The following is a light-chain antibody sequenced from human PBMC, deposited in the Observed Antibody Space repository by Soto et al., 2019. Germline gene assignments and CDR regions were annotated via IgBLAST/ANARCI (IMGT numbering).Light chain of an antibody. J-gene: IGKJ3*01. CDR1: QAVSTW. CDR3: QQSYSTLFT. Sequence: DIQMTQSPSFVSASVGDRVTITCRASQAVSTWLAWYQQKPGDAPKLLIYAASTLQSGVPSRFSGSGSGTDFTLTIRSLQPEDFATYYCQQSYSTLFTFGPGTKVDIK. CDR2: AAS. V-gene: IGKV1-12*01.